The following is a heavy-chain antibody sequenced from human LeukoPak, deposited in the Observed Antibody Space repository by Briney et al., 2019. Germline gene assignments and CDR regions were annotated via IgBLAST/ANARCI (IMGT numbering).Heavy chain of an antibody. CDR1: GFTFSSYT. D-gene: IGHD7-27*01. V-gene: IGHV3-23*01. Sequence: PGGSLRLSCATSGFTFSSYTMSWVRQAPGKGPEWVSDISGSGGSTYYADSVKGRFTISRDNSKITLYLQMNSLRAEDTAVDYCANYLGTGGGLYDSCYMDVWGKGTTVTVSS. CDR3: ANYLGTGGGLYDSCYMDV. J-gene: IGHJ6*03. CDR2: ISGSGGST.